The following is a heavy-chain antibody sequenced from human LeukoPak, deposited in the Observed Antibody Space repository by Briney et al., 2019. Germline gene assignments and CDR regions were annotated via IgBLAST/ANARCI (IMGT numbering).Heavy chain of an antibody. CDR1: GGTFSSYA. D-gene: IGHD2-2*01. CDR2: IIPIFGTA. CDR3: ARLPAAQYYYYYMDV. Sequence: ASVKVSCKASGGTFSSYAISWVRQAPGQGLEWMGGIIPIFGTANYAQKFQGRVTITADESTSTAYMELRSLRSDDTAVYYCARLPAAQYYYYYMDVWGKGTTVTVSS. J-gene: IGHJ6*03. V-gene: IGHV1-69*13.